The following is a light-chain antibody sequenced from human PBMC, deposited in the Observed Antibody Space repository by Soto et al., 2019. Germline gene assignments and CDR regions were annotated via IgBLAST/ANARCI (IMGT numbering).Light chain of an antibody. V-gene: IGKV2-28*01. CDR2: LGS. CDR3: LQTLQTPCT. Sequence: DIVMTQSPLSLPVTPGEPASISCRSSQSLLHSNGYNYLDWYLQKPGQSPQLLIYLGSYRASGVPDRFSGGGSGTDFTLKISRVEADDFGVYYCLQTLQTPCTFGQGTKLEIK. CDR1: QSLLHSNGYNY. J-gene: IGKJ2*02.